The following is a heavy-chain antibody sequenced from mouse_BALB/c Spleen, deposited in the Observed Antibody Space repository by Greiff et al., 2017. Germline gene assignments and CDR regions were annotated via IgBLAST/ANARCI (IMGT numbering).Heavy chain of an antibody. CDR2: ISYSGST. CDR1: GDSITSGY. D-gene: IGHD1-1*01. V-gene: IGHV3-8*02. Sequence: EVMLVESGPSLVKPSQTLSLTCSVTGDSITSGYWNWIRKFPGNKLEYMGYISYSGSTYYNPSLKSRISITRDTSKNQYYLQLNSVTTEDTATYYCARFITTVVDAMDYWGQGTSVTVSS. CDR3: ARFITTVVDAMDY. J-gene: IGHJ4*01.